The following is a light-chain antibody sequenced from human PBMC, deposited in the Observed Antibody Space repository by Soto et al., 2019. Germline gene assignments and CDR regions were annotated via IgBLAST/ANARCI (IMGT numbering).Light chain of an antibody. J-gene: IGKJ4*01. CDR2: EAS. CDR1: QDVGKF. Sequence: VLTQSPDTLSLSPGERATLSCRASQDVGKFLVWYHQKLGLSPSLVIYEASKRATDIPDRFSGSGSGTAFTLTINRLEPEDVGFYYCQQRNSWPLTFGGGTKVELK. V-gene: IGKV3-11*01. CDR3: QQRNSWPLT.